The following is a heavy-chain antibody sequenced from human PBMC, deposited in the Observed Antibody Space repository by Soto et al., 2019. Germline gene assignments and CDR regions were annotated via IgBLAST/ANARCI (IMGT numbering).Heavy chain of an antibody. Sequence: GGSLRLSCAASGFSFSSYATSWVRQAPGKGLEWVSSISGSGGSTCYADSVKGRFTISRDNYKTTLYLQMNSLRAEDTAVYYCAKEEGGYYYDSSGYYDYWGQGTLVTVSS. CDR2: ISGSGGST. D-gene: IGHD3-22*01. V-gene: IGHV3-23*01. CDR3: AKEEGGYYYDSSGYYDY. J-gene: IGHJ4*02. CDR1: GFSFSSYA.